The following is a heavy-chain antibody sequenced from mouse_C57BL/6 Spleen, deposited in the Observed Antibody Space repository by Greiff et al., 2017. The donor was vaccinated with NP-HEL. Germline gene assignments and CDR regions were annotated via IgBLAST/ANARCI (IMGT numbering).Heavy chain of an antibody. CDR1: GYTFTSYW. J-gene: IGHJ2*01. CDR2: IHPNSGST. V-gene: IGHV1-64*01. D-gene: IGHD1-1*01. Sequence: QVQLQQPGAELVKPGASVKLSCKASGYTFTSYWMHWVKQRPGQGLEWIGMIHPNSGSTNYNEKFKSKATLTVDKSSSTAYMQLSSLTSEDSAVYYCARERNWYGSSYGYWGQGTTLTVSS. CDR3: ARERNWYGSSYGY.